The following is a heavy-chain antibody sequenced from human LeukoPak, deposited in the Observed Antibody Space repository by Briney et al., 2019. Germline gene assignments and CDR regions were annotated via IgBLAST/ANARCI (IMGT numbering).Heavy chain of an antibody. CDR3: AREVTRAPGNAFDI. D-gene: IGHD4-17*01. CDR1: GFTFSSYS. Sequence: GGSLRLSCAASGFTFSSYSMNWVRQAPGKGLEWVSSISSSSSYIYYADSVKGRFTISRDNAKNSLYLQMNSLRAEDTAVYYCAREVTRAPGNAFDIWGQGTMVTVSS. V-gene: IGHV3-21*01. J-gene: IGHJ3*02. CDR2: ISSSSSYI.